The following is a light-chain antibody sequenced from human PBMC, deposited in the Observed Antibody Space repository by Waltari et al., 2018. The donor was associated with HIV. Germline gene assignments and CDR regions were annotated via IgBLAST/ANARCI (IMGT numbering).Light chain of an antibody. CDR1: SSDVGGSNY. CDR2: DVG. Sequence: QSALTPPRSVSGSPGQSVTISCTATSSDVGGSNYVSWYQQHPGKTPKLMIYDVGKRPSGVPDRFSGSKSGNTASLTISGLQAEDEADYYCCSHALSNTWVFGGGTKLTVL. J-gene: IGLJ3*02. CDR3: CSHALSNTWV. V-gene: IGLV2-11*01.